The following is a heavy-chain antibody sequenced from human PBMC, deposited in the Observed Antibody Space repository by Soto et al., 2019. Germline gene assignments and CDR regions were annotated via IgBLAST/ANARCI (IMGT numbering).Heavy chain of an antibody. CDR1: GGSISSGDYY. D-gene: IGHD3-3*02. CDR3: ARHLLVSIGDPWYFAL. J-gene: IGHJ2*01. CDR2: IYYSGDT. V-gene: IGHV4-61*08. Sequence: SETLSLTCTVSGGSISSGDYYWSWIRQPPGKGLEWIGYIYYSGDTNSTPSLKSRVTMSVDTSKNQFSLNLSSVTAADTAVYYCARHLLVSIGDPWYFALWGRGTLVTVSS.